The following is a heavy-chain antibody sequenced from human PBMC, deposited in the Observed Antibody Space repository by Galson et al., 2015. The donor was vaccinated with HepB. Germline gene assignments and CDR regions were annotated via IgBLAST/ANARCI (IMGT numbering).Heavy chain of an antibody. D-gene: IGHD6-19*01. J-gene: IGHJ2*01. CDR3: ARRGKSGWYNTDWYFDL. Sequence: SLRLSCAASGFTVSRNYMSWVRQAPGKGLEWVSIIYSGGTTYYADSVKGRFTISRDNSKNTLYLQMNSLRAEDTAVYYCARRGKSGWYNTDWYFDLWGRGTLVTV. V-gene: IGHV3-53*01. CDR2: IYSGGTT. CDR1: GFTVSRNY.